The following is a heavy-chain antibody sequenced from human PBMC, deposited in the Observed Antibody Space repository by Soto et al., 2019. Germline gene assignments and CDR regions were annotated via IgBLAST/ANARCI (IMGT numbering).Heavy chain of an antibody. J-gene: IGHJ4*02. CDR1: GFTFSSYG. V-gene: IGHV3-30*18. CDR3: ANVIRTTTVRYIDC. CDR2: ISYEGSNK. D-gene: IGHD1-7*01. Sequence: GGSLRLSCAASGFTFSSYGMHWARQAPGKGLEWVAVISYEGSNKYYGDSVKGRFTISRDNSKNTLYLQMNSLRPEDTAVYYCANVIRTTTVRYIDCWGQGTLVTVSS.